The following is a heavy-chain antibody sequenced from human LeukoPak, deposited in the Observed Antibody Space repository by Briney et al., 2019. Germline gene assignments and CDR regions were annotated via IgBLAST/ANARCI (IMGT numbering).Heavy chain of an antibody. Sequence: ASVTVSCKASGYTFTSYFFHWVRQAPGQGLEWLGVINPSGGSTIYSQKFQGRVTMTRDTSTSTVYMELSSLISEDTAVYYCAREPAGSDFFDIWGQGTMVTVSS. CDR2: INPSGGST. J-gene: IGHJ3*02. CDR1: GYTFTSYF. V-gene: IGHV1-46*01. D-gene: IGHD3/OR15-3a*01. CDR3: AREPAGSDFFDI.